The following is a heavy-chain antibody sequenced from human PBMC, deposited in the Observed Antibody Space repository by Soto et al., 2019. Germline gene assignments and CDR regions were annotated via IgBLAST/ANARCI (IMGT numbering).Heavy chain of an antibody. Sequence: PGGSLRLSCAASGFTLNSFFMHWVRQVPGKGLMWVSRINNDGSSTYYADSVKGRFTISRDNSKNTLYLQMNSLRAEDTAVYYCARGGTMALDYWGQGTLVTVSS. CDR1: GFTLNSFF. D-gene: IGHD3-10*01. V-gene: IGHV3-74*01. CDR2: INNDGSST. J-gene: IGHJ4*02. CDR3: ARGGTMALDY.